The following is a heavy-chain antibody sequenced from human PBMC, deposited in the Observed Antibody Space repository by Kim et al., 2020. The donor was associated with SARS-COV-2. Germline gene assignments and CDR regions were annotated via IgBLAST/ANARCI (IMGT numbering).Heavy chain of an antibody. J-gene: IGHJ3*01. CDR3: AREMMERGFDV. Sequence: GGSLRLSCAASGFIFNTYEFNWVRQAPGKGLEWISYINSVGRTIFYAESVRGRFTISRDNARNVVYLLMNDLRPDDTAVYYCAREMMERGFDVWGQGTKVTVSS. CDR2: INSVGRTI. V-gene: IGHV3-48*03. CDR1: GFIFNTYE. D-gene: IGHD3-16*01.